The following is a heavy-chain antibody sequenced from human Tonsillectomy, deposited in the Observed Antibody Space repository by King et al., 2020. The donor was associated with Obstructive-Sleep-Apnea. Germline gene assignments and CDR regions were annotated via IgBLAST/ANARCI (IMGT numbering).Heavy chain of an antibody. Sequence: QLQESVPGLVKPSETLSLTCTVSGGSISSYYWSWIRQPPGKGLEWIGYIYYSGSTNSNPSLKSLVTISVYTSKNQFSLKLSSVTAADTAVYYCARGNWNDGGYFDYWGQGTLVTVSS. D-gene: IGHD1-20*01. CDR2: IYYSGST. V-gene: IGHV4-59*01. CDR3: ARGNWNDGGYFDY. J-gene: IGHJ4*02. CDR1: GGSISSYY.